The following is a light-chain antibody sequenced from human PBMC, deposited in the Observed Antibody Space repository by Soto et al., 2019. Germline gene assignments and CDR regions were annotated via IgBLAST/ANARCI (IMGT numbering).Light chain of an antibody. CDR1: SANIGSNT. J-gene: IGLJ2*01. CDR3: AAWDDSLIDVL. CDR2: DNN. V-gene: IGLV1-44*01. Sequence: QPVLTQPPSASGTPGQRVTISCSGSSANIGSNTVNWYQQLPGTAPKLLIYDNNQRPAGVPDRFSGSRSGTSASLAISGLQSEDEADYYCAAWDDSLIDVLFGGGTKLTVL.